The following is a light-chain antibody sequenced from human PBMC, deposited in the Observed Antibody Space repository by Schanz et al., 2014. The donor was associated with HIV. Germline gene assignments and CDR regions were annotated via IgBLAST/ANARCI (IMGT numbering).Light chain of an antibody. J-gene: IGKJ2*01. CDR1: QTIGRL. V-gene: IGKV1-5*03. CDR3: QQCDSYPYT. CDR2: QAS. Sequence: DIQMTQSPSTVSASVGDRVTITCRASQTIGRLLAWYQQRPGRAPNLLIYQASSLETGVPSRFSGRGSGTEFTLTINGLQPDDFATYYCQQCDSYPYTFGQGTKLDIK.